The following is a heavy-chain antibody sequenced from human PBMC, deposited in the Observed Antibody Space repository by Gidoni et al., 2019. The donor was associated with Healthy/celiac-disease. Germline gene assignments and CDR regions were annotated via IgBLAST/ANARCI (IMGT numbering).Heavy chain of an antibody. J-gene: IGHJ4*02. CDR3: ASTAMAQEYYFDY. V-gene: IGHV3-30*03. Sequence: GLEWVAVISYDGSNKYYADSVKGRFTISRDNSKNTLYLQMNSLIAEDTAVYYCASTAMAQEYYFDYWGQGTLVTVSS. D-gene: IGHD5-18*01. CDR2: ISYDGSNK.